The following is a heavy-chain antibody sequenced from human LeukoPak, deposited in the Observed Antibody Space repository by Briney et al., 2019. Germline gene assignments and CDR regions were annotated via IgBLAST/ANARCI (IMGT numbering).Heavy chain of an antibody. V-gene: IGHV4-59*08. CDR3: ARIYYYDSSGYSTIYWYFDL. D-gene: IGHD3-22*01. Sequence: SETLSLTCTVPGGSISSYYWSWIRQPPGKGLEWIGYIYYSGSTNYNPSLKSRVTISVDTSKNQFSLKLSSVTAADTAVYYCARIYYYDSSGYSTIYWYFDLWGRGTLVTVSS. J-gene: IGHJ2*01. CDR2: IYYSGST. CDR1: GGSISSYY.